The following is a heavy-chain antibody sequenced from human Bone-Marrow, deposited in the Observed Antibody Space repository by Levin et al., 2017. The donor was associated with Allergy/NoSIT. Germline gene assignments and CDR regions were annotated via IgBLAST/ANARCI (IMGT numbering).Heavy chain of an antibody. Sequence: GSLRLSCTLTGGSFSSYYWSWIRQSPGRGLEWIAYISHSRSTNYNPSLRSRASISIDTSKKQFSLRLTSVTAADTAVYFCARTPGYFDSWGLGTLVTVSS. CDR2: ISHSRST. CDR3: ARTPGYFDS. V-gene: IGHV4-59*01. D-gene: IGHD6-13*01. CDR1: GGSFSSYY. J-gene: IGHJ4*02.